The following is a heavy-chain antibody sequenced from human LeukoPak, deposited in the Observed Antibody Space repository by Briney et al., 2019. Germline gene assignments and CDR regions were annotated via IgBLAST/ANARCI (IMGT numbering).Heavy chain of an antibody. V-gene: IGHV3-30-3*01. CDR3: ARGLGPWRDGYKAVIY. D-gene: IGHD5-24*01. CDR1: GFTFSSYA. J-gene: IGHJ4*02. CDR2: ISYDGSDK. Sequence: GGSLRLSCAASGFTFSSYAMHWVRQAPGKGLEWVAVISYDGSDKYYADSVKGRFTISRDNSKNTLYLQMNSLRAEDTAVYYCARGLGPWRDGYKAVIYWGQGTLVTVSS.